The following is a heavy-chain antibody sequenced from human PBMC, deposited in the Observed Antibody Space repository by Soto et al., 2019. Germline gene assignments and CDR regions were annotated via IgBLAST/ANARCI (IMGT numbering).Heavy chain of an antibody. D-gene: IGHD3-16*02. J-gene: IGHJ4*02. CDR3: AKDHRALYYDYIWGSYRPSDY. V-gene: IGHV3-23*01. CDR2: ISGSGGST. CDR1: GFTFSSYA. Sequence: TGGSLRLSCAASGFTFSSYAMSWVRQAPGKGLEWVSAISGSGGSTYYADAVKGRFTISRDNSRNTLYLQMNSLRAEDTAVYYCAKDHRALYYDYIWGSYRPSDYWGQGTLVTVSS.